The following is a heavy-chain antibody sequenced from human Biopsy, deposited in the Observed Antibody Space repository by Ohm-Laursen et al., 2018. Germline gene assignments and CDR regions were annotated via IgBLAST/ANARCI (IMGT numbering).Heavy chain of an antibody. V-gene: IGHV1-2*02. J-gene: IGHJ4*02. CDR3: ARDPLNGHKHFDY. Sequence: ESLRISCKASSYTFTDYNIHWMRQAPGQGLEWLGYINCKTGATNYAQKFQGTVTMTRYTSISTAYLALGSLRSADTAIYYCARDPLNGHKHFDYWGQGSLVTVSS. D-gene: IGHD2-8*01. CDR2: INCKTGAT. CDR1: SYTFTDYN.